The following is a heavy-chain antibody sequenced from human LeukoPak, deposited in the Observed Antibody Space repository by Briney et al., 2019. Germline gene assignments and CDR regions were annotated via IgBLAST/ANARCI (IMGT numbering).Heavy chain of an antibody. CDR2: IKQDGSEK. Sequence: PGGSLRLSCAASGFTFSSYWMSWVRQAPGKGLEWVANIKQDGSEKYYVDSVKGRFTISRDNAKNSLYLQMNSLRAEDTAVYYCARLPRCIAEAGCYYYYMDVWGKGTTVTVSS. J-gene: IGHJ6*03. V-gene: IGHV3-7*01. CDR3: ARLPRCIAEAGCYYYYMDV. D-gene: IGHD6-13*01. CDR1: GFTFSSYW.